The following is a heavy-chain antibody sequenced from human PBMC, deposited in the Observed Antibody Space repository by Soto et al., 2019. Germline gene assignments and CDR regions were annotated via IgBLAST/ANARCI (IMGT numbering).Heavy chain of an antibody. J-gene: IGHJ5*01. V-gene: IGHV4-39*01. CDR1: GVSIHNSHSF. Sequence: LSLTCTVSGVSIHNSHSFWGWIRQPPGKGLEFIGTVYYSGGAHYNSSLKSRVTISVDTANNQVSLRMRSLTAADTAVYYCGRVVEGATRHTDLDSWGQGTLVPSPQ. CDR3: GRVVEGATRHTDLDS. D-gene: IGHD2-21*01. CDR2: VYYSGGA.